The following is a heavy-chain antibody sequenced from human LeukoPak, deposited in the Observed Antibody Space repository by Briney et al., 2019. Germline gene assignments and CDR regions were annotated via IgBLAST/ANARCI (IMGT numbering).Heavy chain of an antibody. CDR2: LSGSGGSS. CDR1: GFTFSSYA. J-gene: IGHJ6*02. Sequence: GGSLRLSCAASGFTFSSYAMSWVRQAPGKGLEWVSTLSGSGGSSYNADSVKGRFTISRDNSKNTLFLQMNRLRAEDTAIYYCAKEPTIAAGVNGMDVWGQGTTVTVSS. V-gene: IGHV3-23*01. CDR3: AKEPTIAAGVNGMDV. D-gene: IGHD6-13*01.